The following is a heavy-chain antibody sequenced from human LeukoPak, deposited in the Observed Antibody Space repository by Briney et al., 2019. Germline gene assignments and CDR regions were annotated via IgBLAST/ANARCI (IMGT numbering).Heavy chain of an antibody. Sequence: PSETLPLTCTVSGGSISSYYWSWIRQPPGKGLEWIGYIYYSGSTNYNPSLKSRVTISVDTSKNQFSLKLSSVTAADTAVYYCARARGVIPVAFDIWGQGTMVTVSS. CDR1: GGSISSYY. CDR3: ARARGVIPVAFDI. J-gene: IGHJ3*02. D-gene: IGHD3-10*01. V-gene: IGHV4-59*01. CDR2: IYYSGST.